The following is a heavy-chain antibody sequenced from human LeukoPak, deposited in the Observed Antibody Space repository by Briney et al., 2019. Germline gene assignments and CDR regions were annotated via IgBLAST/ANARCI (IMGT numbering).Heavy chain of an antibody. CDR2: INPSGGST. CDR1: GYTFTRYY. D-gene: IGHD6-6*01. V-gene: IGHV1-46*01. J-gene: IGHJ4*02. Sequence: ASVKVSCKASGYTFTRYYTHWVRQAPGQGLEWMGVINPSGGSTTHARKFQGRVTMTRDTSTSTVYMDLSSLRSEDTAVYYCARDLVGSSSGWGQGTLVTVSS. CDR3: ARDLVGSSSG.